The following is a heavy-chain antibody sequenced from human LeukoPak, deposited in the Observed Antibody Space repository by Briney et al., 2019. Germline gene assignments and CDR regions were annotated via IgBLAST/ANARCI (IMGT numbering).Heavy chain of an antibody. Sequence: SETLSLTCTVSGVSISSYYWSWIRQPPGRGLEWIGYIHYSGSTNYNPSLKSRVTISVDTSKNQFSLKLSSVTAADTAVYYCARHSWDTAMVIFDYWGQGTLVTVSS. V-gene: IGHV4-59*08. CDR2: IHYSGST. CDR3: ARHSWDTAMVIFDY. D-gene: IGHD5-18*01. J-gene: IGHJ4*02. CDR1: GVSISSYY.